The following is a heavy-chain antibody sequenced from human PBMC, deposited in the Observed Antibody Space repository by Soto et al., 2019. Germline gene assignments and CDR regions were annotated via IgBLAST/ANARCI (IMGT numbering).Heavy chain of an antibody. V-gene: IGHV1-18*01. CDR3: ARGDGDTLDY. J-gene: IGHJ4*02. CDR2: INAYVGET. CDR1: GYTFTHYG. Sequence: QVQLVQSGAEANKPGASVKVSCKASGYTFTHYGITWVRQAPGQGLEWTGWINAYVGETKSAQKYQGRITVTMDTSTNTAYLELRSLRSDDTAVYYCARGDGDTLDYWGQGTLVRVSA.